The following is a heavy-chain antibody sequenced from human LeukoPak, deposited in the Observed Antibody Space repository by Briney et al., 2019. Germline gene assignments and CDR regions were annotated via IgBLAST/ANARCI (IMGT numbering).Heavy chain of an antibody. CDR1: ESSFATYW. Sequence: GESLKISCQGSESSFATYWIAWLRPMPGKGLGWMGIIYPSDSDTRYSPSFQGQVTISADKSIKTAYLQWSSLKPSATAMYYCARPLQGIVGATGFDYWGQGTLVTVSS. CDR2: IYPSDSDT. V-gene: IGHV5-51*01. CDR3: ARPLQGIVGATGFDY. D-gene: IGHD1-26*01. J-gene: IGHJ4*02.